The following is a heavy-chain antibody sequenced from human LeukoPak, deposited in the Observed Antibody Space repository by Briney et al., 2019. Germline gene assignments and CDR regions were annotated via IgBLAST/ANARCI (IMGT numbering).Heavy chain of an antibody. CDR2: IYYSGST. J-gene: IGHJ6*02. D-gene: IGHD3-10*01. Sequence: SETLSLTCTVSGGSISSYYWSWIRQPPGKGLEWIGYIYYSGSTNYNPSLKSRVTISVDTSKNQFSLKLSSVTASDTAVYYCASIHGDPGSKDVWGQGTTVTVSS. CDR1: GGSISSYY. V-gene: IGHV4-59*01. CDR3: ASIHGDPGSKDV.